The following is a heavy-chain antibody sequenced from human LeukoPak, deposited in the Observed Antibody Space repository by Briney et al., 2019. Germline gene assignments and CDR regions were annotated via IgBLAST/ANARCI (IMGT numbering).Heavy chain of an antibody. CDR3: VRRSGYSSSEDY. V-gene: IGHV4-59*08. J-gene: IGHJ4*02. CDR1: GGSISTYF. Sequence: SETLSLTYTVSGGSISTYFWNWIRQPPGKGLEWIGNIYYSGSTNYNPSLKSRVTILVDTSKNQFSLKLGSVTAADTAVYYCVRRSGYSSSEDYWGQGVLVTVSS. D-gene: IGHD3-22*01. CDR2: IYYSGST.